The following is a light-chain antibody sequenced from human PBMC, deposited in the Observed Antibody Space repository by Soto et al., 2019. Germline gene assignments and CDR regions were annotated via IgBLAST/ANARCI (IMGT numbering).Light chain of an antibody. CDR1: QSISDS. CDR3: QQYNNWPWT. CDR2: GAS. Sequence: EIVMTQSPATLSVSAGERATLSCRASQSISDSLAWYQQKPGQAPRLLIYGASTRATGFPARFSGSGSGTDFTLTISSLQSEDFAVYYCQQYNNWPWTFGQGTKVDI. V-gene: IGKV3-15*01. J-gene: IGKJ1*01.